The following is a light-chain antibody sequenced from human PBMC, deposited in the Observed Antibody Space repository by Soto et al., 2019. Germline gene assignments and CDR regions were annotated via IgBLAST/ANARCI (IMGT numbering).Light chain of an antibody. V-gene: IGKV3-20*01. CDR2: GAS. J-gene: IGKJ3*01. Sequence: EIVLTQSPGTLALSPGERATLACRASQSVNNNYVTWYQQKRGQSPRLLIHGASSRATGIPHRFSGSGSGTDFTLTISRLEPDDFAVYYCQQYGSSPFNFGPGTKVGIK. CDR3: QQYGSSPFN. CDR1: QSVNNNY.